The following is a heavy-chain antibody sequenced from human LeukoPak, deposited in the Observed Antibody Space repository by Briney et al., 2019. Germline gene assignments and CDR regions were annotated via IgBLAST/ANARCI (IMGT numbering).Heavy chain of an antibody. CDR1: GFTFSRFN. D-gene: IGHD3-3*01. CDR2: IWYDRTDT. Sequence: PGGSLRLSCVAHGFTFSRFNMHWVRQAPGKGLEWVSLIWYDRTDTFYADSVKGRFTISRDDSNNTVYLQMNSLRAEYTAFYYCAREFLYFDCWGHGTLGTVS. J-gene: IGHJ4*01. V-gene: IGHV3-33*01. CDR3: AREFLYFDC.